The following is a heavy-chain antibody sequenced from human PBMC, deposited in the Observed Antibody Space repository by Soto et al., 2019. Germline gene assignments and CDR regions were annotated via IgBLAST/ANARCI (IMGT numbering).Heavy chain of an antibody. Sequence: AAVNVSCMASVGTFSSYSISWVRLAPGQGLEWMGGISPIFGTANYEQTFQSRVTITAEETTSTAYMELSSLRSEDTAVYYCARDPVVRGVISHYGMDVWGQGTTVTVSS. CDR3: ARDPVVRGVISHYGMDV. J-gene: IGHJ6*02. D-gene: IGHD3-10*01. V-gene: IGHV1-69*13. CDR1: VGTFSSYS. CDR2: ISPIFGTA.